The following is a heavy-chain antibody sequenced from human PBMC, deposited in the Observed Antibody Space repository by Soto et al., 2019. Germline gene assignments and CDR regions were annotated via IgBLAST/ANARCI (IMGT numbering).Heavy chain of an antibody. CDR2: INPSGGST. V-gene: IGHV1-46*01. CDR1: GYTFTSYY. Sequence: ASVKVSCKGSGYTFTSYYMHWLLQSPGQGLEWMGIINPSGGSTSYAQKFQGRVTMTRDTSTSTVYMELSSLRSEDTAVYYCARASIAVAGSWYFDLWGRGTLVTVSS. J-gene: IGHJ2*01. D-gene: IGHD6-19*01. CDR3: ARASIAVAGSWYFDL.